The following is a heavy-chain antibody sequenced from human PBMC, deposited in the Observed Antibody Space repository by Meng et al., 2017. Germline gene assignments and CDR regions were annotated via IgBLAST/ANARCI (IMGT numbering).Heavy chain of an antibody. V-gene: IGHV3-48*04. CDR2: ISSSGSTI. CDR1: GFTFSSYS. Sequence: LGRCGGGLVKRGGYLRLSCAASGFTFSSYSMNWVRQAPGKGLEWVSYISSSGSTIYYADSVKGRFTISRDNAKNSLYLQMNSLRAEDTAVYYCARGGAARPPDYWGQGTLVTVSS. J-gene: IGHJ4*02. CDR3: ARGGAARPPDY. D-gene: IGHD6-6*01.